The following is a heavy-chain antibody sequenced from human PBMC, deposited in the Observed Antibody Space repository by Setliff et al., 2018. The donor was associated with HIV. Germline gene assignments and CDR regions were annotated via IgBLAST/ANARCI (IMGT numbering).Heavy chain of an antibody. V-gene: IGHV5-51*01. CDR2: IYPGDSDT. J-gene: IGHJ4*02. Sequence: KISCKVSGYSFTNYWIGWVRQMPGKGLEWMGIIYPGDSDTRYSASFQGQVAISADKSISTAYLQWSSLKASDTAVYYCARLVSDVLTGNYYFDYWGQGTLVTVSS. CDR3: ARLVSDVLTGNYYFDY. CDR1: GYSFTNYW. D-gene: IGHD3-9*01.